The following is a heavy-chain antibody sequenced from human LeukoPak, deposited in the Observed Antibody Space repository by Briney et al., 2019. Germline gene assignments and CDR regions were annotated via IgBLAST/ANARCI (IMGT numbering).Heavy chain of an antibody. D-gene: IGHD2-2*01. CDR1: GGSISSGGYY. Sequence: SETLSLTCTVSGGSISSGGYYWSWIRQHPGKGLEWIGYIYYSGSTYYNPSLKSRVTISVDTSKNQFSLKLSSVTAADTAVYYCARAQIYCSSTSCRYYGMDVWGQGTTVTVSS. CDR2: IYYSGST. J-gene: IGHJ6*02. V-gene: IGHV4-31*03. CDR3: ARAQIYCSSTSCRYYGMDV.